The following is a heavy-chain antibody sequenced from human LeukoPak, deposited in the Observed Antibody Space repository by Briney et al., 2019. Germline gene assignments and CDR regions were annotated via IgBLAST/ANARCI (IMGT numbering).Heavy chain of an antibody. D-gene: IGHD1-14*01. CDR2: FDPEDGET. V-gene: IGHV1-24*01. J-gene: IGHJ5*02. CDR3: VRPADARGGPWFDP. CDR1: GYTLTELS. Sequence: ASVKVSCKVSGYTLTELSMHWVRQAPGKGLEWMGGFDPEDGETIYAQKFQGRVTMTEDTSTDTAYMELSSLRSEDTAVYYCVRPADARGGPWFDPCGQGTLVTVSS.